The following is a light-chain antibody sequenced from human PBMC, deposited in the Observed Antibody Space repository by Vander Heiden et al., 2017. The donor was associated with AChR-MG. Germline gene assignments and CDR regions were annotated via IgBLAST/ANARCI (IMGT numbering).Light chain of an antibody. J-gene: IGKJ1*01. Sequence: EIALTQSPGTLSVSPGERATLSCRASQSVGTDLAWYQQKPGQAPRLLIYGATTRFTNIPDRFGGRGSGTEFTLTISTLQSEDFAVYYCQQYNKWPRTFGQGTKVEIK. CDR1: QSVGTD. CDR2: GAT. CDR3: QQYNKWPRT. V-gene: IGKV3-15*01.